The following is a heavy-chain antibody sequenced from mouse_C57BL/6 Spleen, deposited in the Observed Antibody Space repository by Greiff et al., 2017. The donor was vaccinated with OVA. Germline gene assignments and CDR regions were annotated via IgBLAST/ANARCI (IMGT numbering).Heavy chain of an antibody. Sequence: VQLQQPGAELVKPGASVKLSCKASGYTFTSYWMQWVKQRPGQGLEWIGEIDPSDSYTNYHQKFKGKATLTVDTSSSTAYMQLSSLTSEDSAVYYCARGVTTYFDYWGQGTTLTVSS. V-gene: IGHV1-50*01. J-gene: IGHJ2*01. CDR1: GYTFTSYW. CDR2: IDPSDSYT. CDR3: ARGVTTYFDY. D-gene: IGHD2-2*01.